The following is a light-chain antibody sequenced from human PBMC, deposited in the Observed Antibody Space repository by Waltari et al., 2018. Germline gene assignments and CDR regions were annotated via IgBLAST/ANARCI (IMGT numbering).Light chain of an antibody. CDR1: SGRIAGNF. CDR3: QSYDSTNHVV. J-gene: IGLJ2*01. CDR2: EYS. Sequence: NFMLTQPHSVSESPGVTVTISCTRSSGRIAGNFVQWYQQRPGSAPSVVIYEYSQRPPGVPDRFSGSIDSSSHSASLTISGLKTEDEADYFCQSYDSTNHVVFGGGTKLTVL. V-gene: IGLV6-57*04.